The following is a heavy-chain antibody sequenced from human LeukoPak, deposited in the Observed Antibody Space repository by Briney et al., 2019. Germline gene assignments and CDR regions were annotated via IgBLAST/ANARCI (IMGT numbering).Heavy chain of an antibody. V-gene: IGHV4-31*03. CDR3: ARVAPAVATMSYYYYGMDV. CDR2: IYYSGST. Sequence: KPSETLSLTCTVSGGSISSGGYYWSWIRQHPGKGLEWIGYIYYSGSTYYNPSLKSRVTISVDTSKNQFSLKLSSVTAADTAVYYCARVAPAVATMSYYYYGMDVWGQGTTVTVSS. D-gene: IGHD5-12*01. J-gene: IGHJ6*02. CDR1: GGSISSGGYY.